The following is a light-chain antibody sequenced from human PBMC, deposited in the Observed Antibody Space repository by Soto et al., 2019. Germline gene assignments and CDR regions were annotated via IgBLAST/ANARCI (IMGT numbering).Light chain of an antibody. CDR2: EVD. J-gene: IGLJ1*01. V-gene: IGLV2-14*01. CDR3: SSYTSSNTLV. Sequence: QSARAQPASVSGSPGQSTIISCTGTSSDVGGYNYVSWYQQHPGKAPNFLIYEVDNRASGVSDRFSGSKSGNTASLTISGLQAEDEADYYCSSYTSSNTLVFGTGTKVTVL. CDR1: SSDVGGYNY.